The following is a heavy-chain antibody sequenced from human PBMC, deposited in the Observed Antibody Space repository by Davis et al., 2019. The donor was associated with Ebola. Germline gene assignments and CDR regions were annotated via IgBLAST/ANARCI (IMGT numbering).Heavy chain of an antibody. D-gene: IGHD6-19*01. V-gene: IGHV4-59*01. Sequence: MPSETLSLTCTVSGDSMSSSYWSWIRQSPGKGLEWVGDIFYSESTKNTNYNPSLKSRVTMSVDTSKNQFSLKLSSVTAADTAVYYCAGGRVAVAGLDYWGQGTLVTVSS. CDR1: GDSMSSSY. CDR3: AGGRVAVAGLDY. CDR2: IFYSEST. J-gene: IGHJ4*02.